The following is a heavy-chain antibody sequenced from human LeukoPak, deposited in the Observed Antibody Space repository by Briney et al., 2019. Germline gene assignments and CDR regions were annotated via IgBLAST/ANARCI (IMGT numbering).Heavy chain of an antibody. CDR1: GGSISSSSYY. CDR2: IYYSGST. CDR3: ARAVGYSGYDWWTGGLSYFDY. D-gene: IGHD5-12*01. J-gene: IGHJ4*02. V-gene: IGHV4-39*07. Sequence: PSETLSLTCTVSGGSISSSSYYWGWIRQPPGKGLEWIGSIYYSGSTYYNPSLKSRVTISVDTSKNQFSLKLSSVTAADTAVYYCARAVGYSGYDWWTGGLSYFDYWGQGTLVTVSS.